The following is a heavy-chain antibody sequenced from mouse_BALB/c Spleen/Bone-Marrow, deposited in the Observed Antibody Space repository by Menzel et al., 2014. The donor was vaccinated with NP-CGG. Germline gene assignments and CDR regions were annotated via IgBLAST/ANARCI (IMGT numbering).Heavy chain of an antibody. D-gene: IGHD2-4*01. J-gene: IGHJ4*01. V-gene: IGHV14-3*02. CDR2: IDPANGNT. CDR1: GFNIKDTY. CDR3: ARDDYDYNYAMDH. Sequence: VQLQQPGAELVKPGASVKLSCTASGFNIKDTYMHWVKQRPEQGLEWIGRIDPANGNTKYDPKFQDKATITTDTSSNTAYLQLISLTSEDTAVYYRARDDYDYNYAMDHWGQGTPVTVSS.